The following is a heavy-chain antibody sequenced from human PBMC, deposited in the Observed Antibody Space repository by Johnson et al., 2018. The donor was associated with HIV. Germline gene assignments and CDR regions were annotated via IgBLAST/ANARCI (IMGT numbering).Heavy chain of an antibody. CDR3: ARDYYDSSGYYSPGGEAFDI. V-gene: IGHV3-30-3*01. CDR2: ISYDGSTK. CDR1: GFTFSSYA. Sequence: QVQLVESGGGLVKPGGSLRLSCAASGFTFSSYAMHWVRQAPGKGLAWVAHISYDGSTKYHAGSVKGRFSISSDNAKNSLYLQMNCLRAEYTALYYCARDYYDSSGYYSPGGEAFDIWGQGTMVTVSS. J-gene: IGHJ3*02. D-gene: IGHD3-22*01.